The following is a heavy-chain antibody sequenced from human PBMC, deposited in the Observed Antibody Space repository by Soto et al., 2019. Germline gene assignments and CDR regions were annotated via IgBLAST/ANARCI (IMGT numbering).Heavy chain of an antibody. D-gene: IGHD5-12*01. CDR2: IYYSGST. Sequence: SETLSLTCTVSGGSISSYYWRWIRQPPGKGLEWRGYIYYSGSTNYNPSLKSRVTISVDTSKNQFSLKLSSVTAADTAVYYCARSGYELRAFDYWGQGALATVSS. CDR1: GGSISSYY. J-gene: IGHJ4*02. CDR3: ARSGYELRAFDY. V-gene: IGHV4-59*01.